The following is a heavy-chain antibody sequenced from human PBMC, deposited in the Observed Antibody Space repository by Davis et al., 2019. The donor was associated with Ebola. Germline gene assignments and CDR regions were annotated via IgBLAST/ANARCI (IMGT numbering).Heavy chain of an antibody. J-gene: IGHJ4*02. D-gene: IGHD3-3*02. V-gene: IGHV3-48*03. CDR3: ARDLCSMDDY. Sequence: GGSLRLSCAASGFTFSSYEMNWVRQAPGKGLEWVSYISSSGSTIYYADSVKGRFTISRDNAKNSLYLQMNSLRAEDTAIYYCARDLCSMDDYWGPGTLVTVSS. CDR2: ISSSGSTI. CDR1: GFTFSSYE.